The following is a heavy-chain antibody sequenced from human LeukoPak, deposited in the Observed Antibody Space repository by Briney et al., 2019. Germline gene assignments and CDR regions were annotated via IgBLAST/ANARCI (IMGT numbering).Heavy chain of an antibody. J-gene: IGHJ4*02. V-gene: IGHV3-30-3*01. D-gene: IGHD3-22*01. Sequence: GGSLRLSCAASGFSISSYAMHWVRQAPGKGLEWVAVISYDGSNKYYADSVKGRFTISRDNSKNTLYLQMNSLRAEDTAVYYCARDLYYYDSSGLFDYWGQGTLVTVSS. CDR3: ARDLYYYDSSGLFDY. CDR1: GFSISSYA. CDR2: ISYDGSNK.